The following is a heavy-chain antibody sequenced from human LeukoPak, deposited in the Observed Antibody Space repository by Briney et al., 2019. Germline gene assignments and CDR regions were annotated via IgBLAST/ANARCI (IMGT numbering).Heavy chain of an antibody. V-gene: IGHV3-48*02. Sequence: GGSLRLSCAASGFTFSSYSMNWVRQAPGKGLEWVSYISSSSTIYYADSVKGRFTISRDNAKNSLYLQMNSLRDEDTAVYYCARSGYSSGWYTADYYGMDVWGQGTTVTVSS. J-gene: IGHJ6*02. CDR1: GFTFSSYS. CDR2: ISSSSTI. CDR3: ARSGYSSGWYTADYYGMDV. D-gene: IGHD6-19*01.